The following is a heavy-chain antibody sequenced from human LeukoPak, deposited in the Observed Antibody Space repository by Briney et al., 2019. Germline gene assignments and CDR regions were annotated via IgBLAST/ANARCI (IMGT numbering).Heavy chain of an antibody. J-gene: IGHJ4*02. CDR1: GFTFSNYG. CDR3: AKDPRRYSRTGGYFDY. V-gene: IGHV3-30*18. D-gene: IGHD6-13*01. Sequence: PGGSLRLSCAASGFTFSNYGMHWVRQAPGKGLEWVSFISYDGSNKYYADSVKGRCTISRDNSKNTLYLQMNSLRAEDTAVCYCAKDPRRYSRTGGYFDYWGQGTLVTVSS. CDR2: ISYDGSNK.